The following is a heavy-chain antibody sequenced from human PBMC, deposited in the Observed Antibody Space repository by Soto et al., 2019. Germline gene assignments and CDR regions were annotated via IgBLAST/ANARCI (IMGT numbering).Heavy chain of an antibody. CDR1: GYTFTSYY. V-gene: IGHV1-46*01. J-gene: IGHJ6*02. Sequence: QVQLVQSGAEVTKPGASVKVSCKASGYTFTSYYIHWVREAPGQGLEWMGMINPSGGSTTYTQRFQGRVTMTRDTSTSTVYMELSSLTSEDTAVYYCVRAAPANNGRRMDVWGHGTTVTVSS. CDR2: INPSGGST. D-gene: IGHD2-2*01. CDR3: VRAAPANNGRRMDV.